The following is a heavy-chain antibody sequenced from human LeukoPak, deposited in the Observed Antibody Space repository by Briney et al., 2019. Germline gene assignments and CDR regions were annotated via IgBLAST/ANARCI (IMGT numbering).Heavy chain of an antibody. V-gene: IGHV1-18*01. D-gene: IGHD3-22*01. Sequence: ASVKVSCKTSGHTAINYGITWVRQAPGQGLEWMGWISAYNGNTNYAQKLQGRVTMTTDTSTSTAYMELRSLRSDDTAVYYCARGFDSSGYYYYFDYWGQGTLVTVSS. CDR2: ISAYNGNT. J-gene: IGHJ4*02. CDR1: GHTAINYG. CDR3: ARGFDSSGYYYYFDY.